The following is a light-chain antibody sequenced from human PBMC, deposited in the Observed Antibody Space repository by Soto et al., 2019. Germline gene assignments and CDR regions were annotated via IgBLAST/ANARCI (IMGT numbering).Light chain of an antibody. V-gene: IGKV3-15*01. CDR1: HRTANSY. Sequence: VLTQSPSTLSLSPGEGATISFMTSHRTANSYFAWSQQKPGQAPRLLIYGASTRATGIPAGLSGSGSGTEFTLTISSLQAEDYAVYYCQQYNNWPPKFGQGTKVDI. J-gene: IGKJ1*01. CDR3: QQYNNWPPK. CDR2: GAS.